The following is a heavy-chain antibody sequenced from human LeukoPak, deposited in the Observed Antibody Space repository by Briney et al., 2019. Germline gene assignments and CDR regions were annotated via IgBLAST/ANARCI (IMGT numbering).Heavy chain of an antibody. CDR1: GGTFSSYA. CDR2: IIPIYGTA. Sequence: ASVKVSRKASGGTFSSYAISWVRQAPGQGLEWMGGIIPIYGTANYAQKFQGRVTITADKSTSTAYMELSSLRSEDTAVYYCASSDCTNGVCYVFSDYYYYMDVWGKGTTVTVSS. CDR3: ASSDCTNGVCYVFSDYYYYMDV. J-gene: IGHJ6*03. D-gene: IGHD2-8*01. V-gene: IGHV1-69*06.